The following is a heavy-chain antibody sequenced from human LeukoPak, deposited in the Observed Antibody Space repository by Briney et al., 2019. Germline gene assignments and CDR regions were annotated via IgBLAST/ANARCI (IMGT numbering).Heavy chain of an antibody. CDR2: IYCSGIT. CDR3: ASDGGTGYAFDM. Sequence: KPSETLSLTCTVSGASTRSYYWSWIRQPPGKGLEWIGYIYCSGITNYNPSLKSRVTISVGTSKNQFSLKLRSVTAADTAVYYCASDGGTGYAFDMWGQGTTVTVSS. V-gene: IGHV4-59*08. J-gene: IGHJ3*02. D-gene: IGHD2-8*02. CDR1: GASTRSYY.